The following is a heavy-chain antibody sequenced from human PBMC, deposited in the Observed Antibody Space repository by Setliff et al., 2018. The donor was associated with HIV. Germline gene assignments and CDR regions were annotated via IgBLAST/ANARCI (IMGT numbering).Heavy chain of an antibody. CDR2: ISDTSIHI. V-gene: IGHV3-21*01. J-gene: IGHJ6*03. CDR3: ARSPANGGHDATRGGDMDV. D-gene: IGHD2-15*01. Sequence: GGSLRLSCAASGFTFSTYSMHWVRQAPGKGLEWVSSISDTSIHIYYGESVKGRFTISRDNAKNSLYVQMNSLRADDTAVYYCARSPANGGHDATRGGDMDVWGKGITVTVSS. CDR1: GFTFSTYS.